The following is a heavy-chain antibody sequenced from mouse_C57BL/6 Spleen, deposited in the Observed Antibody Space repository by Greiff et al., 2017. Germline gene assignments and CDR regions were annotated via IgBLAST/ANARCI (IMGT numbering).Heavy chain of an antibody. D-gene: IGHD1-1*01. V-gene: IGHV1-64*01. J-gene: IGHJ4*01. CDR3: SRSDSSSYYAMDY. CDR2: IHPNSGST. Sequence: QVQLQQPGAELVKPGASVKLSCKASGYTFTSYWMHWVKQRPGQGLEWIGMIHPNSGSTNYNEKFKSKATLTVDKSSSTAYMQLSSLTSEDSAVYDCSRSDSSSYYAMDYWGQGTSVTVSS. CDR1: GYTFTSYW.